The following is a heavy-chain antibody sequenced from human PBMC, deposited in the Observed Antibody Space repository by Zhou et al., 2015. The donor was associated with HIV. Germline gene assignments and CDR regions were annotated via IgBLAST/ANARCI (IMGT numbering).Heavy chain of an antibody. V-gene: IGHV1-69*06. J-gene: IGHJ6*02. Sequence: QVQLVQSGAEVKKPGSSVKVSCKASGGTFSSDGITWVRQAPGQGLEWMGGIIPFFGTVKTAQNLQGRITISADRSTSTVYMELRSLKSEDTAVYYCASSGTIFGVVMEPARYGMDVWGQGTTVTVSS. CDR2: IIPFFGTV. CDR3: ASSGTIFGVVMEPARYGMDV. D-gene: IGHD3-3*01. CDR1: GGTFSSDG.